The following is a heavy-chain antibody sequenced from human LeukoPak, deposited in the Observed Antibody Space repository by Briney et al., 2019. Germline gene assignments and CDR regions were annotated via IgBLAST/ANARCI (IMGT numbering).Heavy chain of an antibody. CDR3: ARIAIFGVVDP. Sequence: SETLSLTCTVSGGSISSYYWSRIRQPPGKGLEWIGYIYYSGSTNYKPSLKSRVTISVDTSKNQFSLKLSSVTAADTAVYYCARIAIFGVVDPWGQGTLVTVSS. CDR2: IYYSGST. V-gene: IGHV4-59*01. CDR1: GGSISSYY. D-gene: IGHD3-3*01. J-gene: IGHJ5*02.